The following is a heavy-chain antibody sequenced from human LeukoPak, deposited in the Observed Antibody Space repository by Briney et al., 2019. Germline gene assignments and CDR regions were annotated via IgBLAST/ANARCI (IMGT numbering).Heavy chain of an antibody. CDR2: IYTSGST. J-gene: IGHJ3*02. CDR3: ARGRLWFGELLSSGFDI. D-gene: IGHD3-10*01. V-gene: IGHV4-4*07. Sequence: SETLSLTCTVSGGSISSYYWSWIRQPAGKGLEWIGRIYTSGSTNYNPSLKSRVTMSVDTSKNQFSLKLSSVTAADTAVYYCARGRLWFGELLSSGFDIWGQGTMVTVSS. CDR1: GGSISSYY.